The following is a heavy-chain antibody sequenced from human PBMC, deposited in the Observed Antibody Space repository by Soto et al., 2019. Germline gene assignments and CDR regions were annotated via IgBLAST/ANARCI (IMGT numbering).Heavy chain of an antibody. D-gene: IGHD6-13*01. CDR2: ISYDGSNK. V-gene: IGHV3-30*18. CDR1: GFTFSSYG. Sequence: PGGSLRLSCAASGFTFSSYGMHWVRQAPGKGLEWVAVISYDGSNKYYADSVKGRFTISRDNSKNTLYLQMNSLRAEDTAVYYWAKGLTGIAAAGTFDCWGQGTLVTVSS. CDR3: AKGLTGIAAAGTFDC. J-gene: IGHJ4*02.